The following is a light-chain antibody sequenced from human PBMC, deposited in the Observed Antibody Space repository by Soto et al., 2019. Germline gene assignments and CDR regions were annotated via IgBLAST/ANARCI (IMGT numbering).Light chain of an antibody. CDR3: QQYGSSPET. CDR1: QSVSSNY. V-gene: IGKV3-20*01. Sequence: EIVLTQSPGTLSLSPGERATLSCRASQSVSSNYLAWYQQKPGQAPRLLIYGASSRATGSPDRFSGSGSGTDFTLTISRLEPEDFAVYFCQQYGSSPETFGQGTKVEI. J-gene: IGKJ1*01. CDR2: GAS.